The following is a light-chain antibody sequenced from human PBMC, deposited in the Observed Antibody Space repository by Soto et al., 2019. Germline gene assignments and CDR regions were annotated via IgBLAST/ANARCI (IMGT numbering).Light chain of an antibody. CDR1: QGISSY. J-gene: IGKJ2*01. V-gene: IGKV1-8*01. CDR2: AAS. Sequence: AIRMTQSPSSFSASTGDRVTITCRASQGISSYLAWYQQKPGKAPKLLIYAASTLQSGVPSRFSGNGSGTDFTLTISCLPSEDFATYYCQQYYSYPYTFGQGTKLEIK. CDR3: QQYYSYPYT.